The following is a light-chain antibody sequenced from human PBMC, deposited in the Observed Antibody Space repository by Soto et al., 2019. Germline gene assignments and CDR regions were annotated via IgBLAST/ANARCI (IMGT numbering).Light chain of an antibody. CDR2: GAS. V-gene: IGKV3-15*01. J-gene: IGKJ3*01. CDR3: QHYDNTPPSVT. Sequence: EIVMTQSPATLSVSPGERATLSCRASQSVSSNLAWYQQKPGQAPRLLIYGASTRATDIPARFSGSGSGTEFTLTISSLQSEDFAVYYCQHYDNTPPSVTFGPGTKVDIK. CDR1: QSVSSN.